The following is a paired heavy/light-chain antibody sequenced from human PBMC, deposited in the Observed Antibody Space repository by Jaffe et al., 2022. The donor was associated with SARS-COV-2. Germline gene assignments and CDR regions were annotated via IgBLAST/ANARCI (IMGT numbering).Light chain of an antibody. J-gene: IGKJ4*01. CDR1: QSLTRTS. Sequence: DIVLTQSPGTLSLFPGERATLSCRASQSLTRTSLAWYQQKPGRAPRLLIYGVSSRAAGISDRFSGSGSGTDFTLTINRLEAEDYAVYYCQQYGSSPLSFGGGTKVEIK. CDR2: GVS. CDR3: QQYGSSPLS. V-gene: IGKV3-20*01.
Heavy chain of an antibody. V-gene: IGHV3-23*01. CDR2: ISNSGGST. Sequence: EVQLLESGGGLVQPGGSLRLSCEASGFTSSSFGMSWVRQAPGKGLEWLSSISNSGGSTYYADSVTGRFTISRDNSKNTLFLEMNNLRVEDTAVYYCAKDRSWYGSGSFLDSWGQGTLVTVS. CDR1: GFTSSSFG. CDR3: AKDRSWYGSGSFLDS. J-gene: IGHJ4*02. D-gene: IGHD3-10*01.